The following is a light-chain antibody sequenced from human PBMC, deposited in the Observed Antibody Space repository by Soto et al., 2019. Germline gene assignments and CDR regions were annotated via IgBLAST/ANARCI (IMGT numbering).Light chain of an antibody. CDR3: MQGLQSPPT. V-gene: IGKV2-28*01. J-gene: IGKJ1*01. CDR1: QGPLHWNGLNY. Sequence: VDTPSPPPLPVTPGEPASIFLRFSQGPLHWNGLNYLDWDLQKPGQSPQLLVYWGSNRASGVPDRFSGSGSGTDFTLKINRVEAEDVGVYFCMQGLQSPPTFGQGTKVEIK. CDR2: WGS.